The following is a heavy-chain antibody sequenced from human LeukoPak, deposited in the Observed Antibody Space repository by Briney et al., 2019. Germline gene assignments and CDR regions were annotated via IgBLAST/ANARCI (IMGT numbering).Heavy chain of an antibody. CDR2: VSGSGGST. CDR1: GFTFRTYA. J-gene: IGHJ4*02. CDR3: AKDAYFYDSSGYYDGGSFDY. V-gene: IGHV3-23*01. Sequence: GGSLRLSCAASGFTFRTYAMSWVRQAPGKGLEWVSTVSGSGGSTYYADSVKGRFTISRDNSKNTQYLQMNSPRADDTAVYYCAKDAYFYDSSGYYDGGSFDYWGQGTLVNVSS. D-gene: IGHD3-22*01.